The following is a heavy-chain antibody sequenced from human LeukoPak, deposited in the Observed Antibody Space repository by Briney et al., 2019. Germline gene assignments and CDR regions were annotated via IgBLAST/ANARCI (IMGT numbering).Heavy chain of an antibody. D-gene: IGHD1-7*01. J-gene: IGHJ4*02. Sequence: SETLSLTCTVSGGSISSSSYYWGWLRQPPGKGLEWIGGIYYSGSTYYNPSLKSRVTISVDTSKNQFSLKLSSVTAADTAVYYCASNNWNYYFDYWGQGTLVTVSS. CDR1: GGSISSSSYY. CDR3: ASNNWNYYFDY. V-gene: IGHV4-39*07. CDR2: IYYSGST.